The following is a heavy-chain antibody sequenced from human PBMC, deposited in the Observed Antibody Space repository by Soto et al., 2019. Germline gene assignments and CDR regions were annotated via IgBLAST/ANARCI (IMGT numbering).Heavy chain of an antibody. CDR3: AKSQEIGTHFFDS. D-gene: IGHD6-13*01. V-gene: IGHV3-13*01. J-gene: IGHJ4*02. Sequence: QTGGSLRLSCEASGFTFSGFDMHWVRQPTGKGLEWVSSIGTAGDTYYAVSVKGRFTISRDNAKNSLSLQMSSLRDGDMAVYFCAKSQEIGTHFFDSWGQGTQVTVSS. CDR2: IGTAGDT. CDR1: GFTFSGFD.